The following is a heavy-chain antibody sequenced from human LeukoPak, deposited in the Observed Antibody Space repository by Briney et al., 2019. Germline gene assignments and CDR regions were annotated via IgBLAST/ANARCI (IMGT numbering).Heavy chain of an antibody. Sequence: PSETLSLTCTVSGGSISSYYWNWIRQPAGKRLEWIGRINRSGSTNYNPSLKSRVTMSVDTSKNQFSLKVSSVTAADTAVYYCARLETLGPWRFDFWGQGTLVTVSS. CDR3: ARLETLGPWRFDF. V-gene: IGHV4-4*07. CDR2: INRSGST. CDR1: GGSISSYY. J-gene: IGHJ4*02. D-gene: IGHD3-16*01.